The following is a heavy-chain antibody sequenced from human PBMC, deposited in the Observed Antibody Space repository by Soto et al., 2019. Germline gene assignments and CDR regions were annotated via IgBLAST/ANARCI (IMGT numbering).Heavy chain of an antibody. CDR2: IYHSGST. V-gene: IGHV4-30-2*01. CDR3: ARDDLYGGWFDP. CDR1: GVCVISGAYS. D-gene: IGHD4-17*01. J-gene: IGHJ5*02. Sequence: QPLTCAVSGVCVISGAYSWNWIRQPPGKGLEWIGYIYHSGSTYYNPSLKSRVTVSVDKSKNQFSLKLSSVTAADTAVYYCARDDLYGGWFDPWGQG.